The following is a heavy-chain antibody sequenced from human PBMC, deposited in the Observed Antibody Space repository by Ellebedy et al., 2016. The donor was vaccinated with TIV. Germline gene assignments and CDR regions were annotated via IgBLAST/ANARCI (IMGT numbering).Heavy chain of an antibody. CDR1: GGSFSGYY. V-gene: IGHV4-34*01. Sequence: MPSETLSLTCAVYGGSFSGYYWSWIRQPPGQGLEWIGEINHSGSTNYNPSLKSRVTISVDTSKNQFSLKLSSVTAADTAVFYCARHTMDWSDFDYFDYWGQGTLVTVSS. J-gene: IGHJ4*02. CDR2: INHSGST. D-gene: IGHD1-1*01. CDR3: ARHTMDWSDFDYFDY.